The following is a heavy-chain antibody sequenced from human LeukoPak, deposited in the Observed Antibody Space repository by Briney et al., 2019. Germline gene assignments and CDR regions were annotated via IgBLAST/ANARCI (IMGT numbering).Heavy chain of an antibody. CDR2: IYHSGST. D-gene: IGHD5-18*01. Sequence: SETLSLTCAVSGGSISSGGYSWSWIRQPPGKGLEWIGYIYHSGSTYYNPSLKSRVSISVDRSKNQFSLKLSSVTAADTAVYYCASLSLRDGYGLFYWGQGTLVTVSS. CDR1: GGSISSGGYS. CDR3: ASLSLRDGYGLFY. V-gene: IGHV4-30-2*01. J-gene: IGHJ4*02.